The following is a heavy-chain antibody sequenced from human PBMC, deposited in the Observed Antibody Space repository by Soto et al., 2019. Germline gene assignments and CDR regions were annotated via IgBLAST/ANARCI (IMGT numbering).Heavy chain of an antibody. CDR2: ITWNGANS. J-gene: IGHJ6*02. D-gene: IGHD3-3*01. CDR1: GFRFDDYN. CDR3: ARETLTFGSALDV. Sequence: GGSLRLSCAASGFRFDDYNMHWVRQAPGKGLEWVSLITWNGANSYYADSVKGRLTISRDGTTKSLSLQMTSLKREDTGLYFCARETLTFGSALDVWGQGTTVTVSS. V-gene: IGHV3-43*01.